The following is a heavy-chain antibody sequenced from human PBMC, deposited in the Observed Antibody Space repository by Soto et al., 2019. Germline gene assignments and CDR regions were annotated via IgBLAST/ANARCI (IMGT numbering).Heavy chain of an antibody. CDR3: ARCYCSVGSCFTCWHFDL. V-gene: IGHV1-18*01. J-gene: IGHJ2*01. Sequence: QVQVVQSGAEVKKPGASVKVACKASGYTFSTFGMSWVRQAPGXXXEWMGWISVEKGDTNSAQKFQDRVTMTTDTSTGTAYMELRSLTSDDTAVYYCARCYCSVGSCFTCWHFDLWGRGTLVTVSS. CDR1: GYTFSTFG. D-gene: IGHD2-15*01. CDR2: ISVEKGDT.